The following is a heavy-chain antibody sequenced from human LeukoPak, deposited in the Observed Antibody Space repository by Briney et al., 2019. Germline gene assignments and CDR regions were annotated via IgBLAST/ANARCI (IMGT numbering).Heavy chain of an antibody. J-gene: IGHJ3*02. Sequence: GGSLRLSCAASGFTFNNYAMHWVRQAPGKGLEWVAVIFYDGSVYYYADSVKGRFTISRDNSKNTLYLQMNSLRAEDTAVYYCAKGPTYYYDSSGYKRDDAFDIWGQGTMVTVSS. D-gene: IGHD3-22*01. CDR3: AKGPTYYYDSSGYKRDDAFDI. V-gene: IGHV3-30*04. CDR2: IFYDGSVY. CDR1: GFTFNNYA.